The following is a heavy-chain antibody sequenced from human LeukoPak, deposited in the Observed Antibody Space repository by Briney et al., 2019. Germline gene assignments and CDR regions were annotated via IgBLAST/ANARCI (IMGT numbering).Heavy chain of an antibody. CDR1: GFTFSSYA. CDR3: ARDGGAGLDY. V-gene: IGHV3-33*08. CDR2: IWYDGSKK. D-gene: IGHD2-15*01. Sequence: GGSLRLSCAASGFTFSSYAMHWVRQALGKGLEWVAVIWYDGSKKFYGDSVKGRFTISRDDSKNTLYLQMNSLRAEDMAIYYCARDGGAGLDYWGQGTLVTVSS. J-gene: IGHJ4*02.